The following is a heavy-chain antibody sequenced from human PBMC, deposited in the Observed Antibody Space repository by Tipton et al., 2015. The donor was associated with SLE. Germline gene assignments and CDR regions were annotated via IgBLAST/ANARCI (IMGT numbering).Heavy chain of an antibody. V-gene: IGHV3-30-3*01. CDR2: ISYDGSNK. CDR1: GFTFSRYA. Sequence: SLRLSCAASGFTFSRYAMHWVRQAPGKGLEWVALISYDGSNKYYADSVKGRFTISRDNSKNTLYLQMNSLRAEDTAVYYCARGGGYCSGGSCYDYWGQGTLVTVSS. CDR3: ARGGGYCSGGSCYDY. D-gene: IGHD2-15*01. J-gene: IGHJ4*02.